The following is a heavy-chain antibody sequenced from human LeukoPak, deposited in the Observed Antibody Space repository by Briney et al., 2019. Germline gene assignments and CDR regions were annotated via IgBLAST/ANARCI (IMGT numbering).Heavy chain of an antibody. D-gene: IGHD5-18*01. Sequence: SLRLSCAASGFNFDDYAMHWVRQAPGKGLEWVLGISWNSGSIGYADSVKGRFTISRDNAKNSLYLQMNSLRAEDTALYYCAKDRKGYSYGYDAFDIWGQGTMVTVSS. V-gene: IGHV3-9*01. CDR1: GFNFDDYA. CDR2: ISWNSGSI. CDR3: AKDRKGYSYGYDAFDI. J-gene: IGHJ3*02.